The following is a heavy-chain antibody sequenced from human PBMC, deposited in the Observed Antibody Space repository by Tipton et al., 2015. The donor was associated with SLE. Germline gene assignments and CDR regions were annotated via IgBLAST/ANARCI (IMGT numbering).Heavy chain of an antibody. CDR2: VYYTGTT. CDR1: GGSISSYY. J-gene: IGHJ3*02. Sequence: TLSLTCTVSGGSISSYYWSWIRQPPGKGLEWIGYVYYTGTTNSNPSLKSRTTISVDTSKNQFSLKLSSVTAADTAVYYCARSSGYSSSWYKAFDIWGQGTMVTVSS. V-gene: IGHV4-59*01. CDR3: ARSSGYSSSWYKAFDI. D-gene: IGHD6-13*01.